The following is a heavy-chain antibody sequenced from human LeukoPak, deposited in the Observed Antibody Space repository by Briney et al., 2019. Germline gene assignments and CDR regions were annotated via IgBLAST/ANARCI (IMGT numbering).Heavy chain of an antibody. Sequence: SETLSPTCTVSGGSISSYYWSWIRQPPGKGLEWIGYIYYSGSTNYNPSLKSRVTISVDTSKNQFSLKLSSVTAADTAVYYCARARICYDFWSGYCYYFDYWGQGTLVTVSS. CDR2: IYYSGST. CDR3: ARARICYDFWSGYCYYFDY. D-gene: IGHD3-3*01. V-gene: IGHV4-59*01. CDR1: GGSISSYY. J-gene: IGHJ4*02.